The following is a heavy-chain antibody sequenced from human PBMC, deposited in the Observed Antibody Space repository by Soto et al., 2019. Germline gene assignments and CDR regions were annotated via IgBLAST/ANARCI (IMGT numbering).Heavy chain of an antibody. Sequence: ESGGGVVQPGRSLRLSCSASGFSVNSYGVHWVRQAPGKGLEWVAVMWYDGRNIFYADSVKGRFTISRDNSRNIVYFQMNDLRVEDTGLYYCARDSGHLPTYVSDALDFWGQGTMVTVSS. CDR2: MWYDGRNI. CDR1: GFSVNSYG. J-gene: IGHJ3*01. CDR3: ARDSGHLPTYVSDALDF. V-gene: IGHV3-33*01. D-gene: IGHD3-10*02.